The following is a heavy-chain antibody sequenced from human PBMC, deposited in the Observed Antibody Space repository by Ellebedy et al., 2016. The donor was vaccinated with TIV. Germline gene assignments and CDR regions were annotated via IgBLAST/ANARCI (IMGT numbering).Heavy chain of an antibody. Sequence: SETLSLTCTVSGGSISSNYWSWIRQPPGKGLEWIGYIYYSGSTNYNPSLKSRVTISVDPSKDQFSLKLTSVTAADTAVYYCARGGSYADSWGQGTLVTVSS. D-gene: IGHD1-26*01. CDR1: GGSISSNY. J-gene: IGHJ4*02. CDR3: ARGGSYADS. V-gene: IGHV4-59*01. CDR2: IYYSGST.